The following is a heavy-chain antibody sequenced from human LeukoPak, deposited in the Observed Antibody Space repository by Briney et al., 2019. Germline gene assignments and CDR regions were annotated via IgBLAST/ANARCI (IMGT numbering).Heavy chain of an antibody. CDR1: GGSISSYY. D-gene: IGHD3-16*01. Sequence: SETLSLTCTVSGGSISSYYWSWIRQPPGKGLEWVGYIYYSGSTNYNPSLKSRVTISVGTSKNQFSLKLSSVTAADTAVYYCARHLAGYGGGFDYWGQGTLVTVSS. J-gene: IGHJ4*02. CDR2: IYYSGST. V-gene: IGHV4-59*08. CDR3: ARHLAGYGGGFDY.